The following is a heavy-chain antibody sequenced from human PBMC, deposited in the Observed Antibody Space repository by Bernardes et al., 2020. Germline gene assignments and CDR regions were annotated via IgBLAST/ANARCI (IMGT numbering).Heavy chain of an antibody. J-gene: IGHJ1*01. Sequence: GSLRLSCAASGFTFSSYAMSWVRQAPGKGLEWVSAISGSGGSTYYADSVKGRFTISRDNSKNTLYLQMNSLRAEDTAVYYCAKARELGYCSGGSCLEYFQHWGQGTLVTVSS. CDR2: ISGSGGST. D-gene: IGHD2-15*01. CDR1: GFTFSSYA. CDR3: AKARELGYCSGGSCLEYFQH. V-gene: IGHV3-23*01.